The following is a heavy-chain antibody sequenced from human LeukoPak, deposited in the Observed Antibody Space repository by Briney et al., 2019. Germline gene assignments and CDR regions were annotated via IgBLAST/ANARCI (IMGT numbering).Heavy chain of an antibody. Sequence: PGGSPRLSCAASGFTFSSYAMHWVRQAPGKGLEWVAVISYDGSNKYYADSVKGRFTISRDNSKNTLYLQMNSLRAEDTAVYYCARDPLGDPMYYFDYWGQGTLVTVSS. D-gene: IGHD2-21*02. V-gene: IGHV3-30*04. CDR1: GFTFSSYA. J-gene: IGHJ4*02. CDR2: ISYDGSNK. CDR3: ARDPLGDPMYYFDY.